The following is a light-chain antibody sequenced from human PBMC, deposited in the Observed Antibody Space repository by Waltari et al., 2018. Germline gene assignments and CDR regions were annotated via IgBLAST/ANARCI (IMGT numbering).Light chain of an antibody. V-gene: IGKV3-15*01. CDR2: GAS. CDR1: QSVSSN. Sequence: EVLLTQSPATLSVSPGARVTLHCRASQSVSSNLAWYQQKPGQAPRLLIYGASTRATGIPARFSGSGSGTEFTLTISSIQAEDFVLYYCQQYNDWPPWTFGQGTKVEIK. J-gene: IGKJ1*01. CDR3: QQYNDWPPWT.